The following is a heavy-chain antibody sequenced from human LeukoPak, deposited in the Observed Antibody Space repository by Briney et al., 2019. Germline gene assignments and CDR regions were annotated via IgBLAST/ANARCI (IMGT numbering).Heavy chain of an antibody. D-gene: IGHD6-19*01. CDR2: IKQDGSEK. J-gene: IGHJ4*02. V-gene: IGHV3-7*01. Sequence: GGSLRLSCAASGFTFTNWMTWVRQAPGKGLEWVANIKQDGSEKYYVDSVKGRFTISRDNAKNSLYLQMNSLRAEDTAMYYCAKDLLGQWPTVFDYWGQGTLVTVSS. CDR1: GFTFTNW. CDR3: AKDLLGQWPTVFDY.